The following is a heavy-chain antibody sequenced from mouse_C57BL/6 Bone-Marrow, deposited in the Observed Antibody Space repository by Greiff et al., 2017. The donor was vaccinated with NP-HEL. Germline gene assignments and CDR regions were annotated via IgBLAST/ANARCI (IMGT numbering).Heavy chain of an antibody. CDR1: GYTFTSYW. V-gene: IGHV1-69*01. J-gene: IGHJ2*01. CDR2: IDPSDSYT. Sequence: QVQLQQPGAELVMPGASVKLSCKASGYTFTSYWMHWVKQRPGQGLEWIGEIDPSDSYTNYNQKFKGKSTLTVDKSSSTAYMQLSSLTSEDSAVYSCARSDYDYDWVDFDYWGQGTTLTVSS. CDR3: ARSDYDYDWVDFDY. D-gene: IGHD2-4*01.